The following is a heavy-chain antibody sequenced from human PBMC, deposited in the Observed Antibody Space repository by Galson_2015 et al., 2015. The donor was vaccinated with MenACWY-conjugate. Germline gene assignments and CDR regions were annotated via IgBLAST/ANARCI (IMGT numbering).Heavy chain of an antibody. D-gene: IGHD2-15*01. CDR2: IYYSGTT. CDR1: GGSISSYY. J-gene: IGHJ4*02. Sequence: SETLSLTCTVSGGSISSYYLSWIRQPPGKGLEWIGYIYYSGTTKYNPSLKSRVTISADTSKTQFSLRLNSVTAADTAVYYCARRHCSSGSCFFDYWDQGSLVTVSS. V-gene: IGHV4-59*08. CDR3: ARRHCSSGSCFFDY.